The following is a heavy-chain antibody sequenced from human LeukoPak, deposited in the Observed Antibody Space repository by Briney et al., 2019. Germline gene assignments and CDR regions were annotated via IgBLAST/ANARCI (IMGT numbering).Heavy chain of an antibody. CDR2: IRYDGSNK. D-gene: IGHD3-16*02. Sequence: PGGSLRLSCAASGFTFSSYGMHWVRQAPGKGLEWVAFIRYDGSNKYYADSVKGRFTISRDNSKNTLYLQTNSLRAEDTAVYYCAKSGDDYVWGSYRYFDYWGQGTLVTVSS. CDR3: AKSGDDYVWGSYRYFDY. J-gene: IGHJ4*02. V-gene: IGHV3-30*02. CDR1: GFTFSSYG.